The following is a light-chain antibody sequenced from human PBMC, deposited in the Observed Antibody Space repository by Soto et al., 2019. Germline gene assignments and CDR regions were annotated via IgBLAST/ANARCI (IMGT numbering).Light chain of an antibody. CDR2: DTT. CDR3: LLSYSGAWV. Sequence: QAVVTQEPSLTVSPWGTVTLTCGSSTGAVTSDHYPYWFQQKPGQAPRTLIYDTTNRHSWTPARFSGSLFGGKAALTLWGAQPEDEADYYCLLSYSGAWVFGGGTKVTVL. J-gene: IGLJ3*02. CDR1: TGAVTSDHY. V-gene: IGLV7-46*01.